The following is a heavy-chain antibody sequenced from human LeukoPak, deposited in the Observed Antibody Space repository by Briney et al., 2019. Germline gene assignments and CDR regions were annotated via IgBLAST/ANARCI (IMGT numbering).Heavy chain of an antibody. D-gene: IGHD1-26*01. J-gene: IGHJ4*02. CDR1: GFTFDDYA. CDR2: ISWNSGSI. CDR3: AKASGGLLFDY. V-gene: IGHV3-9*01. Sequence: GGSLRLSCAASGFTFDDYAMHWVRQAPGKGLEWVSGISWNSGSIGYADSVKGRFTTSRDNAKDSLYLQMNSLGAEDTALYYCAKASGGLLFDYWGQGTLVTVSS.